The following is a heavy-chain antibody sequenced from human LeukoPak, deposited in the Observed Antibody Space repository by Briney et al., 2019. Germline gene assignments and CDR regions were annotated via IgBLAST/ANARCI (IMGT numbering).Heavy chain of an antibody. CDR1: GFIVRNNY. CDR3: ANLGILEYSSPYFDY. V-gene: IGHV3-23*01. CDR2: ISGSGGST. D-gene: IGHD6-6*01. J-gene: IGHJ4*02. Sequence: GGSLRLSCAASGFIVRNNYMSWVRQAPGKGLEWVSAISGSGGSTYYADSVKGRFTISRDNSKNTLYLQMNSLRAEDTAVYYCANLGILEYSSPYFDYWGQGTLVTVSS.